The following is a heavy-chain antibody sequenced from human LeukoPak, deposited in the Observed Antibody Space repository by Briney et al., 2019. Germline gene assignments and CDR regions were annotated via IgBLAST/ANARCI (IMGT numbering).Heavy chain of an antibody. CDR2: INHRGST. CDR3: ARGLRQLVRSWHY. D-gene: IGHD6-6*01. V-gene: IGHV4-34*01. Sequence: PSETLSLTCAVYGGSFSGYYWSWIRRPPGKGLEWIGEINHRGSTNYNPSLKSRVTISVDTSKNQFSLKLSSVTAADTAVYYCARGLRQLVRSWHYWGQGTLVTVSS. CDR1: GGSFSGYY. J-gene: IGHJ4*02.